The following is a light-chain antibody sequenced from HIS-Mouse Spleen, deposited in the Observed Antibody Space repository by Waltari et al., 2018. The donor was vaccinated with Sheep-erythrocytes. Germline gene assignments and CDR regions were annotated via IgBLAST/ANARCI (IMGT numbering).Light chain of an antibody. CDR1: PSVSSF. J-gene: IGKJ2*01. CDR2: DAS. Sequence: EIVLTQSPATLFLSPGERATLSCRASPSVSSFLAWYQQKPGQAPRLPIYDASNRATGIPARFSGSGSGTDFTLTISSLEPEDFAVYYCQQRSNWYTFGQGTKL. V-gene: IGKV3-11*01. CDR3: QQRSNWYT.